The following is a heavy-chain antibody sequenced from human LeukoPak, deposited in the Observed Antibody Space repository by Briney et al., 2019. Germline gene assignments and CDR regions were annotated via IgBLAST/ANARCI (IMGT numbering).Heavy chain of an antibody. CDR3: AAGNTAMAQYYIDD. Sequence: PGGCLRLSRAASGFTFSSYAMSWVPHAPGKGLECVSAISGTGGSTYYTDSVRRRFTISRDNSKNTLYLEMNGLNAGDTAVYDCAAGNTAMAQYYIDDWGQGTLVTVSS. CDR2: ISGTGGST. J-gene: IGHJ4*02. D-gene: IGHD5-18*01. CDR1: GFTFSSYA. V-gene: IGHV3-23*01.